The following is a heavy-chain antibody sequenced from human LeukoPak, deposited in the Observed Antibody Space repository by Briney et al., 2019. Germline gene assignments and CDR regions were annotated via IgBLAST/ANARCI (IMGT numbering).Heavy chain of an antibody. D-gene: IGHD6-13*01. Sequence: GGSLRLSCAASGFTVSSNYMSWVRQAPGKGLEWVSVIYSGGSTYYADSVKGRFTISRHNSKNTLYLQMNSLRAEDTAVYYCATVQDSSSWYHPPLFDYWGQGTLVTVSS. CDR1: GFTVSSNY. J-gene: IGHJ4*02. V-gene: IGHV3-53*04. CDR2: IYSGGST. CDR3: ATVQDSSSWYHPPLFDY.